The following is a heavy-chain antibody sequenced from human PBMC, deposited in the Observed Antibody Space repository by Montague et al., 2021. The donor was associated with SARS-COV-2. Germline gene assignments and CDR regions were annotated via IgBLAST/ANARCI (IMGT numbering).Heavy chain of an antibody. J-gene: IGHJ4*02. CDR2: IHYSGIT. CDR3: ARHLAISGPAAVSDY. V-gene: IGHV4-39*01. D-gene: IGHD2-2*01. CDR1: GDTFSSGYFY. Sequence: SETLSLTCTVSGDTFSSGYFYWGWIRQPPGKGLEWVGTIHYSGITYYNPSLKSRVTISVDTSRNQFSLKLSSVTAADTAIYYCARHLAISGPAAVSDYWGQGTLVTVSS.